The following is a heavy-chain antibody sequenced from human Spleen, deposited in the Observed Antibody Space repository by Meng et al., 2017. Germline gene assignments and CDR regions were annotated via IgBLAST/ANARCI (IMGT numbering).Heavy chain of an antibody. CDR3: ARGTSQYYYDSSGHRRGAFDI. Sequence: ASVKVSCKASGYTFTSYYMHWVRQAPGQGLEWMGIINPSGGSTSYAQKFQGRVTMTRDTSTSTVYMELSSLRSEDTAVYYCARGTSQYYYDSSGHRRGAFDIWGQGTMVTVSS. J-gene: IGHJ3*02. D-gene: IGHD3-22*01. CDR2: INPSGGST. CDR1: GYTFTSYY. V-gene: IGHV1-46*01.